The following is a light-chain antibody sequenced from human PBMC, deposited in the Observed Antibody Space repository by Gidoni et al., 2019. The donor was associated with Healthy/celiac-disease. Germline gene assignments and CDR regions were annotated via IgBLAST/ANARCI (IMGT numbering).Light chain of an antibody. J-gene: IGKJ2*01. CDR2: GAS. CDR3: QQYGSSPDT. CDR1: QSVSSSY. V-gene: IGKV3-20*01. Sequence: IVLTQSPGTLSLPPGERATLSCRASQSVSSSYLAWYQQKPGKAPRLLIYGASSRATGIPDRFSGSGSGTDFTLTISRLEPEDFAVYYCQQYGSSPDTFGQGTKLEIK.